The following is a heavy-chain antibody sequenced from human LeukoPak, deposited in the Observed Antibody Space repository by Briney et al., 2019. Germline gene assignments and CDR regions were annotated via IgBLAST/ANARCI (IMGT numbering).Heavy chain of an antibody. CDR1: GGTFSSYA. J-gene: IGHJ4*02. CDR3: ARDGSSGYYRKYYFDY. D-gene: IGHD3-22*01. V-gene: IGHV1-69*13. CDR2: IIPIFGTA. Sequence: SVKVSCKASGGTFSSYAISWVRQAPGQGLEWMGGIIPIFGTANYAQKFQGRVTITADESTSTAYMELSRLRSEDTAVYYCARDGSSGYYRKYYFDYWGQGTLVTVSS.